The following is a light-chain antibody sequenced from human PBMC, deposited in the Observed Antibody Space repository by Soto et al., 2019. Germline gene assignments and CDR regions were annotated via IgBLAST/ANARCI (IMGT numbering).Light chain of an antibody. CDR1: QSVSASY. Sequence: EVVLTQSPGTLSLSSGERATLSCRASQSVSASYIAWYQQKPGQALKLLIYGASTRATGIPARFSGSGSGTEFTLTISSLQSEDFAVYYCQQYNNWPPWTFGQGTKVDIK. V-gene: IGKV3-15*01. J-gene: IGKJ1*01. CDR3: QQYNNWPPWT. CDR2: GAS.